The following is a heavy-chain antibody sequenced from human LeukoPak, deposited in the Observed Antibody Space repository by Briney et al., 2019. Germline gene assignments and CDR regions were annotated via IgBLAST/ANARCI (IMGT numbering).Heavy chain of an antibody. Sequence: SETLSLTCTVSGGSLSSNTYYWGWIRQAPGKGLEGIGSMYYSGSTYYNQSLKSRVTISVDTSKNQFSLKLTSVTAADTAVYYCARHYYDTSGYYPWYFDYWGQGTLVTVSS. V-gene: IGHV4-39*01. CDR2: MYYSGST. J-gene: IGHJ4*02. CDR3: ARHYYDTSGYYPWYFDY. CDR1: GGSLSSNTYY. D-gene: IGHD3-22*01.